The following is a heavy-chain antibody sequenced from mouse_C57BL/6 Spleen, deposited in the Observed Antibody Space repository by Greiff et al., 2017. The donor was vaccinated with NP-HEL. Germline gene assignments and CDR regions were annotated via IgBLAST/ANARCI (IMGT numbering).Heavy chain of an antibody. CDR3: ARDDGYYPWFAY. J-gene: IGHJ3*01. Sequence: EVKLMESGGGLVQSGRSLRLSCATSGFTFSDFYMEWVRQAPGKGLEWIAASRNKANDYTTEYSASVKGRFIVSRDTSQSILYLQMNALRAEDTAIYYCARDDGYYPWFAYWGQGTLVTVSA. CDR1: GFTFSDFY. D-gene: IGHD2-3*01. CDR2: SRNKANDYTT. V-gene: IGHV7-1*01.